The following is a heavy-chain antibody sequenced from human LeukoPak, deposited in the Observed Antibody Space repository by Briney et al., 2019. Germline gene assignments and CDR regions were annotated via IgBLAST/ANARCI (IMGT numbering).Heavy chain of an antibody. CDR1: GYTFASYG. V-gene: IGHV1-18*01. CDR3: ARVVHVGNDAFDI. J-gene: IGHJ3*02. D-gene: IGHD2-8*01. Sequence: GASVKVSCKTSGYTFASYGLSWVRQAPGQGLEWMGWISPYNGNTNYAQKFQGRVTMTTDTSTNTGYMELRSLRSDDTAVYYCARVVHVGNDAFDIWGHGTMITVSS. CDR2: ISPYNGNT.